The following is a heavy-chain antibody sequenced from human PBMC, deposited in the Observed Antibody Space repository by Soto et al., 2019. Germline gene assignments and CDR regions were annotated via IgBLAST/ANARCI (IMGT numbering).Heavy chain of an antibody. V-gene: IGHV1-3*01. D-gene: IGHD3-10*01. CDR1: GYTFTSYA. CDR3: ASGSGSYPQLVGMDV. CDR2: INAGNGNT. J-gene: IGHJ6*02. Sequence: QVQLVQSGAEVKKPGASVKVSCKASGYTFTSYAMHWVRQAPGQRLEWMGWINAGNGNTKYSQKFQGRVTITRDTSXXTAYMELSSLRSEDTAVYYCASGSGSYPQLVGMDVWGQGTTVTVSS.